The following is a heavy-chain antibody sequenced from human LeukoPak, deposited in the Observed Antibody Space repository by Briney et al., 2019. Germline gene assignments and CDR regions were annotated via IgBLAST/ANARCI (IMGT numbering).Heavy chain of an antibody. Sequence: ASVKDSCKASGYTFTSYYMHWVRQAPGQGLEWMGWISAYNGNTNYAQKLQGRVTMTTDTSTSTAYMELRSLRSDDTAVYYCARDHGDPYAFDIWGQGTMVTVSS. CDR2: ISAYNGNT. J-gene: IGHJ3*02. CDR3: ARDHGDPYAFDI. D-gene: IGHD3-10*01. CDR1: GYTFTSYY. V-gene: IGHV1-18*04.